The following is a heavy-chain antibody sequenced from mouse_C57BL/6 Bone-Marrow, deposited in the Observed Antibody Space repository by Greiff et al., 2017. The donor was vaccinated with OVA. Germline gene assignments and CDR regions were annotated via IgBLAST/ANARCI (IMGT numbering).Heavy chain of an antibody. D-gene: IGHD2-4*01. Sequence: VKLQQPGAELVKPGASVKLSCKASGYTFTSYWMQWVKQRPGQGLEWIGEIDPSDSYTNYNQKFKGKATLTVDTSSSTAYMQLSSLTSEDSAVYYCASAYYDYAWFAYWGQGTLVTVSA. V-gene: IGHV1-50*01. CDR1: GYTFTSYW. J-gene: IGHJ3*01. CDR2: IDPSDSYT. CDR3: ASAYYDYAWFAY.